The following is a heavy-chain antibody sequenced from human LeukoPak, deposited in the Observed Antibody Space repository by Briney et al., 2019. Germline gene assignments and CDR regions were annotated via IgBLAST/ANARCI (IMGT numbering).Heavy chain of an antibody. Sequence: SETLSLTCTVSGGSISSYFWSWIRQPPGKGLEWIGYIFNSGSTNYNPSLKSRVIISVDTSKNQFSLKLNSVTAADTAVYYCARGTITMVRGIIKGTEYFHHWGQGTLVTVSS. V-gene: IGHV4-59*08. J-gene: IGHJ1*01. CDR2: IFNSGST. D-gene: IGHD3-10*01. CDR3: ARGTITMVRGIIKGTEYFHH. CDR1: GGSISSYF.